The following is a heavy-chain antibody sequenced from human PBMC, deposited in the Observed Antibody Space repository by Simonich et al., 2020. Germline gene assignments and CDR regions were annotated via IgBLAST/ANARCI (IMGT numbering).Heavy chain of an antibody. CDR1: GYTFTGYY. J-gene: IGHJ4*02. Sequence: QVQLVQSGAEVKKPGASVKVSCKASGYTFTGYYLHWVRQAPGQGLEWCVMINPNRSGTNYEQKCQGRVTKTRDTSISTAYMELSRLRSDDTAVYYCARWPSIPASYGSGSYFDYWGQGTLVTVSS. CDR3: ARWPSIPASYGSGSYFDY. CDR2: INPNRSGT. D-gene: IGHD3-10*01. V-gene: IGHV1-2*02.